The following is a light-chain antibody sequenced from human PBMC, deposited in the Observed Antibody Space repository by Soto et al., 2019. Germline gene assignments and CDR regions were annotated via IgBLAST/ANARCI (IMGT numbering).Light chain of an antibody. J-gene: IGKJ1*01. CDR1: QSVSSN. Sequence: ELVIPHSPATLSVSPGERATLSCRTSQSVSSNLAWYQQTPGQAPRILIYGASTRATGIPARFSGSGSGTEFTLTISSLQSEDFAVYYCQQYNNWPRTFGQGTKVDIK. CDR2: GAS. CDR3: QQYNNWPRT. V-gene: IGKV3-15*01.